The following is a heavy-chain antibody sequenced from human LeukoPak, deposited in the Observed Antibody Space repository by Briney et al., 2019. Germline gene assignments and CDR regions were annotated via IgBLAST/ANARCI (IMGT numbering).Heavy chain of an antibody. CDR2: ISSSSSYI. CDR3: ARAWGYWEDY. J-gene: IGHJ4*02. Sequence: GGPLRLSCAASGFTFSSYSMNWVRQAPGKGLEWVASISSSSSYIYYADSVKGRFTISRDNAKNSLYLQMNSLRAEDTAVYYCARAWGYWEDYWGQGTLVTVSS. CDR1: GFTFSSYS. D-gene: IGHD1-26*01. V-gene: IGHV3-21*01.